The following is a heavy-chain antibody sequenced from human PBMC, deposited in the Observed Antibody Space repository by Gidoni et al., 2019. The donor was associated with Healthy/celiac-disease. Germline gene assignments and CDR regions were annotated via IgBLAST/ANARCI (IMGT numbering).Heavy chain of an antibody. J-gene: IGHJ4*02. CDR3: ARDRGTVVGNYFDY. CDR1: GGTFSSYA. Sequence: QVQLVQSGAEVKKPGSSVKVSCKASGGTFSSYAIRWVRQAPGQGLEWMGRIIPILGIANDAQKFQGRVTITADKSTSTAYMELSSLRSEDTAVYYCARDRGTVVGNYFDYWGQGTLVTVSS. V-gene: IGHV1-69*04. D-gene: IGHD2-15*01. CDR2: IIPILGIA.